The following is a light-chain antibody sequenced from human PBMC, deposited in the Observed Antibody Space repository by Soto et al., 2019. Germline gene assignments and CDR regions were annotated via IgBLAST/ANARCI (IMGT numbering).Light chain of an antibody. V-gene: IGKV1-27*01. CDR2: GAS. CDR3: QKYNSVPKT. J-gene: IGKJ1*01. Sequence: DIQMTQSPSSLSASVGDRVTITCRASQDISNYLAWYQQKPGKGPKLLIYGASTLQSGVPSRFRGSGSGTDFTLTISSPQPEDVASYYCQKYNSVPKTFGQGTKVEIK. CDR1: QDISNY.